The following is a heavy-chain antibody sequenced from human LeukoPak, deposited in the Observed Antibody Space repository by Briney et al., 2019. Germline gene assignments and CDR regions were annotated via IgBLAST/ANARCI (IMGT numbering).Heavy chain of an antibody. CDR3: ARDSAWLLDY. CDR2: IYNSGTT. Sequence: PGGSLRLSCAASGFSVSSNYMSWVRQAPGKGLEWVSVIYNSGTTKYADSVKGRFTIGRDNSENTLYLQMNSLRAEDTAIYYCARDSAWLLDYWGQGTLVTVSS. J-gene: IGHJ4*02. D-gene: IGHD3-9*01. V-gene: IGHV3-53*01. CDR1: GFSVSSNY.